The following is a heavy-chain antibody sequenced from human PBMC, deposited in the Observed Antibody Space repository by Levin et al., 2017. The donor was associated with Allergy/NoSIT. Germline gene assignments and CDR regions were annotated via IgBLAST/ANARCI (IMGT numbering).Heavy chain of an antibody. CDR3: ARDSLPYCSSTSCYVNYYYYMDV. D-gene: IGHD2-2*01. CDR2: INTNTGNP. J-gene: IGHJ6*03. CDR1: GYTFTSYA. Sequence: ASVKVSCKASGYTFTSYAMNWVRQAPGQGLEWMGWINTNTGNPTYAQGFTGRFVFSLDTSVSTAYLQISSLKAEDTAVYYCARDSLPYCSSTSCYVNYYYYMDVWGKGTTVTVSS. V-gene: IGHV7-4-1*02.